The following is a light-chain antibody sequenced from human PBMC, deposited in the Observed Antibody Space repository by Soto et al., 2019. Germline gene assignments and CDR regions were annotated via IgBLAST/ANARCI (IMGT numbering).Light chain of an antibody. CDR3: QQRSNWPLWS. J-gene: IGKJ1*01. Sequence: EIVLTQSPGTLSLSPGERATLSCRASQSVSSRYLAWYQQKPGQAPRLLIYGASTRATGVPARFSGSGSGTDFTLTISSLEPDDFALYFCQQRSNWPLWSFGQGTKVDIK. CDR1: QSVSSRY. V-gene: IGKV3D-20*02. CDR2: GAS.